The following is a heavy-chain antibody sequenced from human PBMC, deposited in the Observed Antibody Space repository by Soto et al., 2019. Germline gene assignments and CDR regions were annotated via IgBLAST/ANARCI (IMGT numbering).Heavy chain of an antibody. CDR3: AKDLRITMVRGVIPKGAFDI. J-gene: IGHJ3*02. V-gene: IGHV3-23*01. CDR2: ISGSGGST. CDR1: GFTFSSYA. D-gene: IGHD3-10*01. Sequence: EVQLLESGGGLVQPGGSLRLSCAASGFTFSSYAMSWVRQAPGKGLEWVSAISGSGGSTYYADSVKGRFTISRDNSKNTLYLQMNSLRAEDTAVYYCAKDLRITMVRGVIPKGAFDIWGQGTMVTVSS.